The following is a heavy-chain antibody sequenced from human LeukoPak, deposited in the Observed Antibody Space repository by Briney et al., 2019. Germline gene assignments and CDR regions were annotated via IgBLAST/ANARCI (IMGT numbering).Heavy chain of an antibody. CDR3: VRDRSASSDYYALGY. CDR1: GFTGSSKY. CDR2: IYSGGDT. J-gene: IGHJ4*02. Sequence: PGGSLRLSCAASGFTGSSKYMTWVRQAPGKGLEWLSVIYSGGDTYYADFVRGRFTISRDNSKNMVFLQMGSLRAEDTAVYYCVRDRSASSDYYALGYWGQGTLVTVSS. D-gene: IGHD3-22*01. V-gene: IGHV3-66*01.